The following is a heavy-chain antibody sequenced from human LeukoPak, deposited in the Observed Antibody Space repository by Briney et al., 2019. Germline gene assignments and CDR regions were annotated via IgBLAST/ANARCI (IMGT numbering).Heavy chain of an antibody. J-gene: IGHJ5*02. CDR2: MYTSGST. CDR1: GGSIGSYY. Sequence: SETLSLTCTVSGGSIGSYYWSWIRHPAGRGLEGIGRMYTSGSTNHNPSLKTRVTMSVYTSKNHYSLKLSSVNAADTAVYYSARNLQIDTVSNWFDPWGQGTLVTVSS. CDR3: ARNLQIDTVSNWFDP. D-gene: IGHD4-17*01. V-gene: IGHV4-4*07.